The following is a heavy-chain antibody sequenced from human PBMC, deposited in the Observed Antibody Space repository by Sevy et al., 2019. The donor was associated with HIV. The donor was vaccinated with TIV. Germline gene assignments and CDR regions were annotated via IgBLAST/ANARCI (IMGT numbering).Heavy chain of an antibody. V-gene: IGHV3-7*03. CDR3: ARERARHRHCEF. D-gene: IGHD2-21*01. CDR1: GFTFRNYW. CDR2: IKEDGSEK. Sequence: GGSLRLSCVASGFTFRNYWMSWVGQAPGKGLEWVANIKEDGSEKYYVDSVKGRFTICRDNAKKSLFLQTSRLRVEDTAVYYCARERARHRHCEFWGRGTLVTVSS. J-gene: IGHJ2*01.